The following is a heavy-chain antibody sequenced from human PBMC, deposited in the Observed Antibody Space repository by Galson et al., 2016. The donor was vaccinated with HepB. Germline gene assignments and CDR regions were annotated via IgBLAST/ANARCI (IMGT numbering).Heavy chain of an antibody. J-gene: IGHJ6*02. V-gene: IGHV4-34*01. CDR1: SGSFSDYS. Sequence: LSLTCAVYSGSFSDYSWNWIRQPPGKGLEWIGEINHSGYTDYNPSLKSRVYMSLDTSTSRSSLRLSFVTAAETAFYYCVRGNKRRKPSYGFDVWGQGTTVTVSS. CDR2: INHSGYT. CDR3: VRGNKRRKPSYGFDV.